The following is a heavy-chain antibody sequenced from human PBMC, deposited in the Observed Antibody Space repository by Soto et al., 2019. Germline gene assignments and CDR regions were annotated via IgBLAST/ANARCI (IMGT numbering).Heavy chain of an antibody. D-gene: IGHD3-10*01. V-gene: IGHV2-5*02. CDR2: IYWDDDK. Sequence: QITLKESGPTLVRPTQTLTLTCTFSGFSLSTTGVGVGWIRQPPGKALEWLALIYWDDDKRYSPSLKSRLTITKDTSKNEVSLTMTNMDPVDTATYYCAQGLRDYGLVRERAHYFDPWGQGTLVTVSS. J-gene: IGHJ5*02. CDR3: AQGLRDYGLVRERAHYFDP. CDR1: GFSLSTTGVG.